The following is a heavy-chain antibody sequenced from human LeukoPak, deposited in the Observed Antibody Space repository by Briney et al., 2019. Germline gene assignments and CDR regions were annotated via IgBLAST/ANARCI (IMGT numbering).Heavy chain of an antibody. CDR1: GGSISSYY. Sequence: SETLSLTCTVSGGSISSYYWSWIRQPPGKGLEWIGYIYYSGSTNYNPSLQSRVTISVDTSKNQFSLKLSSVTAADTAVYYCARHAPWGYYDSSGFDYWGQGTLVTVSS. D-gene: IGHD3-22*01. CDR3: ARHAPWGYYDSSGFDY. V-gene: IGHV4-59*08. CDR2: IYYSGST. J-gene: IGHJ4*02.